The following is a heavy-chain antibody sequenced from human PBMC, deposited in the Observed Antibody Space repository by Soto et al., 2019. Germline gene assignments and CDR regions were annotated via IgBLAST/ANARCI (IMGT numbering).Heavy chain of an antibody. CDR1: GFTFSSYG. D-gene: IGHD5-12*01. Sequence: GGSLKLSCAASGFTFSSYGMHWVRQARCKGREGGALISYDGINKYYADSVKGRFTISRDNSKNTLYLQMNSLRAEDTAVYYCAKDLRIVASLFYYYYYGMDVWGQGTTVTV. CDR2: ISYDGINK. V-gene: IGHV3-30*18. CDR3: AKDLRIVASLFYYYYYGMDV. J-gene: IGHJ6*02.